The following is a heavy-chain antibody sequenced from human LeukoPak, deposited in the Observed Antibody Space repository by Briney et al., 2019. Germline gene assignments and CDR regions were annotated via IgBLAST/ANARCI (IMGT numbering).Heavy chain of an antibody. D-gene: IGHD6-13*01. Sequence: SETLSLTCTVSGGSISSYYWSWIRQPPGKGLEWIGYIYYSGSTNYNPSLKSRVTISVDTSKNQFSLKLSSVTAADAAVYYCARGRTAVAGYYGMDVWGQGTTVTVSS. V-gene: IGHV4-59*01. CDR3: ARGRTAVAGYYGMDV. CDR2: IYYSGST. CDR1: GGSISSYY. J-gene: IGHJ6*02.